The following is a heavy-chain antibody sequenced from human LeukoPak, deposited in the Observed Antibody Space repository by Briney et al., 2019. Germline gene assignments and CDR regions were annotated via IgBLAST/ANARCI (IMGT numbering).Heavy chain of an antibody. CDR2: IRYGGNDE. CDR1: GFTVSSNY. D-gene: IGHD1-26*01. Sequence: PGGSLRLSCAASGFTVSSNYMSWVRQAPGKGLEWVAFIRYGGNDERYADSVKGRFTISRDNSKNTLYLQMNSLRAEDTAVYYCAKDRSESYFYFDFWGQGTQVTVSS. CDR3: AKDRSESYFYFDF. J-gene: IGHJ4*02. V-gene: IGHV3-30*02.